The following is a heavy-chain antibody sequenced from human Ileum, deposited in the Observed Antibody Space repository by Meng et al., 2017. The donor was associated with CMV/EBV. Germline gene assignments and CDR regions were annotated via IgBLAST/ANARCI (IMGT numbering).Heavy chain of an antibody. J-gene: IGHJ4*02. CDR1: YTFTSYY. CDR3: ARVQSVGSSSSGGQFDY. CDR2: INPSGGTT. V-gene: IGHV1-46*01. Sequence: YTFTSYYMHWVRQAPGQGLEWMGIINPSGGTTTYAQKFQGRVTMTRDTSASTVFMELSSLKSEDMAVYYCARVQSVGSSSSGGQFDYWGQGTLVTVSS. D-gene: IGHD6-6*01.